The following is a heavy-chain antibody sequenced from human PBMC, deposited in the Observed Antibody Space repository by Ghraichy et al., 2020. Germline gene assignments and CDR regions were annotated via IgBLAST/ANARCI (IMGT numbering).Heavy chain of an antibody. CDR1: GVSVNDYY. J-gene: IGHJ4*02. D-gene: IGHD6-13*01. V-gene: IGHV4-59*02. CDR3: ASIAAVGTATDY. Sequence: GSLSLTCSVSGVSVNDYYWSWIRQPPGKGLEWVGFVYYSENPTYNPALKNRVSMSIDTSKNQVSLKLKSVTTADTAVYFCASIAAVGTATDYWGQGVLASVSS. CDR2: VYYSENP.